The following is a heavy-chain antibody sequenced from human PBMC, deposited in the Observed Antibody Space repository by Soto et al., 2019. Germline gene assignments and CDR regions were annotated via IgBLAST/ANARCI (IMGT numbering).Heavy chain of an antibody. CDR3: ARGPSGDKVHY. CDR1: GGSITSDYSC. V-gene: IGHV4-30-4*01. J-gene: IGHJ4*02. CDR2: IFDSGTT. Sequence: TLSLTCTVSGGSITSDYSCWSWIRQPPGEGLEWIGHIFDSGTTYTNPSLRSLVAISLDTSKNHFSLTLSSVTAADTAVYYCARGPSGDKVHYWGQGALVTVS. D-gene: IGHD7-27*01.